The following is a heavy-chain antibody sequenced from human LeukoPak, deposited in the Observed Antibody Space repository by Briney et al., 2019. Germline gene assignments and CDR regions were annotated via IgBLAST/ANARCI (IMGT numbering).Heavy chain of an antibody. CDR1: GFTFSSYA. CDR3: AKDDGISIAVAGTDY. J-gene: IGHJ4*02. D-gene: IGHD6-19*01. Sequence: GGSLRLSCAASGFTFSSYAMHWVRQAPGKGLEWVAFIRYDGSNKYYADSVKGRFTISRDNSKNTLYLQMNSLRAEDTAVYYCAKDDGISIAVAGTDYWGQGTLVTVSS. CDR2: IRYDGSNK. V-gene: IGHV3-30*02.